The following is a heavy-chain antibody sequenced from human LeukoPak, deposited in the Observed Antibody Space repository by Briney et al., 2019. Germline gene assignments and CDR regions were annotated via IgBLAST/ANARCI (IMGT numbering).Heavy chain of an antibody. Sequence: GGTLRLSCAASGFTFTSFAMSWVRQAPGKGLEWVSTISRSGVATYYANSVKGRFTISRDNSKNTVYLQMNSLRVEDTAIYYCAKHSHDGSAPYYEVQLDYWGQGTLVTVSS. CDR1: GFTFTSFA. D-gene: IGHD3-22*01. CDR3: AKHSHDGSAPYYEVQLDY. J-gene: IGHJ4*02. V-gene: IGHV3-23*01. CDR2: ISRSGVAT.